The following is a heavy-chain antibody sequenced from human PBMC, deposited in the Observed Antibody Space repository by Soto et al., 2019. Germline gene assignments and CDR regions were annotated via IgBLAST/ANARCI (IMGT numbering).Heavy chain of an antibody. CDR1: GYTFTSYG. V-gene: IGHV1-18*01. D-gene: IGHD6-13*01. Sequence: ASVKVSCKASGYTFTSYGISWVRQAPGQGLEWMGWISAYNDNTNYAQKLQGRVTMTTDTSTSTAYMELRSLRSDDTAVYYCARDYEQQLVPPWFDPWGQGTLVTVSS. CDR3: ARDYEQQLVPPWFDP. CDR2: ISAYNDNT. J-gene: IGHJ5*02.